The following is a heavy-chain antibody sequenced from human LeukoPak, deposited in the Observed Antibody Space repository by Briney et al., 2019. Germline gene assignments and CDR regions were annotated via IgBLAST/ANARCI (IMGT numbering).Heavy chain of an antibody. CDR3: ARHHTVATIFRVSWYFDL. CDR2: VYYSGST. D-gene: IGHD4-23*01. Sequence: PSETLSLTCTVSGGSISSYYWSWIRQSPGKGLEWIGYVYYSGSTNYNPSLKSRVNISVDSSKNQFSLKLSSVSAADTAVYYCARHHTVATIFRVSWYFDLWGRGTLVTVSS. J-gene: IGHJ2*01. V-gene: IGHV4-59*08. CDR1: GGSISSYY.